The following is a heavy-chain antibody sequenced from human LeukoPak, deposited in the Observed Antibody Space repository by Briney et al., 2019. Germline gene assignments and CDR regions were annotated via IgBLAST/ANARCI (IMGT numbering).Heavy chain of an antibody. Sequence: GGSLRLSCAASGFTFSSYGMHWVRQAPGKGLEWVAVISYDGSNKYYADSVKGRFTISRDNSKNTLYLQMNSLRAEDTAVYYCAKSLWFGELLWIDYWRQGTLVTVSS. CDR1: GFTFSSYG. V-gene: IGHV3-30*18. D-gene: IGHD3-10*01. CDR3: AKSLWFGELLWIDY. J-gene: IGHJ4*02. CDR2: ISYDGSNK.